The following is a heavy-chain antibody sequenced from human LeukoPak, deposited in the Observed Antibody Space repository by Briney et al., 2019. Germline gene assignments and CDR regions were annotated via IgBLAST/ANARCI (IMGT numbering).Heavy chain of an antibody. CDR2: ISYDGSNK. Sequence: GGSLRLSCAASGFTFSSYAMHWVRQAPGKGLEWVAVISYDGSNKYYADSVKGRFTISRDNSKNTLYLQMNSLRAEDTAVYYCARDYTYSSGWYLFGYWGQGTLVTVSS. V-gene: IGHV3-30-3*01. J-gene: IGHJ4*02. D-gene: IGHD6-19*01. CDR3: ARDYTYSSGWYLFGY. CDR1: GFTFSSYA.